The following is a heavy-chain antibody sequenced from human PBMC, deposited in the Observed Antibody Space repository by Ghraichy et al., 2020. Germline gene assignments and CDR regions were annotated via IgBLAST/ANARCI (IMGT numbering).Heavy chain of an antibody. CDR3: VRGAADWRGVDY. CDR2: ISNDGYDI. CDR1: GFTMNNYW. Sequence: SCAASGFTMNNYWMHWVRQGQGMRLMWVAHISNDGYDISYADSVKGRFTISRDTAKNTLYLQMNSLRAEDTALYYCVRGAADWRGVDYWGQGTLVTVSS. J-gene: IGHJ4*02. D-gene: IGHD3-9*01. V-gene: IGHV3-74*01.